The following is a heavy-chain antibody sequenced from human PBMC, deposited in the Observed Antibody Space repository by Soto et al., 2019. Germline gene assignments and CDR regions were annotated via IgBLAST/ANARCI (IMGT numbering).Heavy chain of an antibody. Sequence: SVKVSCKAPGNTFSRYAISWGRQAPGKGLEWMGKIIPTFGRTNYAQKFQGRLTISADDSTSTAYMELSSLVSEDTAVYYCARDPLSSFAMDVWGQGTTVTASS. J-gene: IGHJ6*02. CDR3: ARDPLSSFAMDV. D-gene: IGHD3-10*02. CDR2: IIPTFGRT. V-gene: IGHV1-69*13. CDR1: GNTFSRYA.